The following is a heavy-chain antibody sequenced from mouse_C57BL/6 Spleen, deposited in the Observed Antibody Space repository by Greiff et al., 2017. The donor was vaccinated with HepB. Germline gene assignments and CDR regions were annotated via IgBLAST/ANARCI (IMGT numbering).Heavy chain of an antibody. J-gene: IGHJ2*01. CDR3: ARVPHYYSNLWYFDY. D-gene: IGHD2-5*01. Sequence: EVKLMESGGGLVKPGGSLKLSCAASGFTFSSYAMSWVRQTPEKRLEWVATISDGGSYTYYPDNVKGRFTISRDNAKNNLYLQMSHLKSEDTAMYYCARVPHYYSNLWYFDYWGQGTTLTVSS. CDR2: ISDGGSYT. CDR1: GFTFSSYA. V-gene: IGHV5-4*03.